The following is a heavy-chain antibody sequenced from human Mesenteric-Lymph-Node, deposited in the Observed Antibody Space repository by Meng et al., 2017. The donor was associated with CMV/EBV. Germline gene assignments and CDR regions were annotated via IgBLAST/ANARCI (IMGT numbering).Heavy chain of an antibody. CDR1: GYTSTSYY. D-gene: IGHD6-19*01. CDR2: SNPSGGST. V-gene: IGHV1-46*01. J-gene: IGHJ4*02. Sequence: YGYTSTSYYKVWVRQAPGQGLEWMGISNPSGGSTSYAQKFQGRVTMTRDTSTSTMYMELSSLRSEDTAVYYCARDLEIPVAGQFDSWGQGTLVTVSS. CDR3: ARDLEIPVAGQFDS.